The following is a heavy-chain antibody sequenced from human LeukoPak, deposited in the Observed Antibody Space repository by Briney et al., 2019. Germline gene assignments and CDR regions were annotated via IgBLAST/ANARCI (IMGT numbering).Heavy chain of an antibody. J-gene: IGHJ5*01. D-gene: IGHD3-10*01. Sequence: PSETLSLTCAVYGGPFSNYYWSWIRQPPGKGLEWIGEINHSGSANYNPSLKSRVTIFLDTSKNQFSLNLSSVTAADTAVYYCARRPRGVIIKTWFDSWGQGTLVTVSS. CDR3: ARRPRGVIIKTWFDS. CDR2: INHSGSA. CDR1: GGPFSNYY. V-gene: IGHV4-34*01.